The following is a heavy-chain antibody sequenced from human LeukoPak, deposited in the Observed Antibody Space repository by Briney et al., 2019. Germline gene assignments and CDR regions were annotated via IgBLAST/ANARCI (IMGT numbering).Heavy chain of an antibody. V-gene: IGHV1-18*04. J-gene: IGHJ3*02. Sequence: ASVKVSCKASGYTFTDYYIHWVRQAPGQGLEWMGWISAYNGNTNHAQNLQGRVTMTRDTSTSTAYMELRSLRSDDTAVYYCARGFSRFGESTDAFDIWGQGTMVTVSS. CDR1: GYTFTDYY. D-gene: IGHD3-10*01. CDR3: ARGFSRFGESTDAFDI. CDR2: ISAYNGNT.